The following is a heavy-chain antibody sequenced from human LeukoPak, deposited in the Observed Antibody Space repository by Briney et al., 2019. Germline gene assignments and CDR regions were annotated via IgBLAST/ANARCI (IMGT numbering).Heavy chain of an antibody. J-gene: IGHJ4*02. D-gene: IGHD6-6*01. V-gene: IGHV3-23*01. Sequence: GGSLRLSCAASGFTFSSYAMSWVRQAPGKGLEWVSAISGSGGSTYYADSVKGRFTISRDNSKNTLYLQMNSLRAEDTAVYYCAKGGSLWSQLVLKSPLDNWGQGTLVTVSS. CDR3: AKGGSLWSQLVLKSPLDN. CDR1: GFTFSSYA. CDR2: ISGSGGST.